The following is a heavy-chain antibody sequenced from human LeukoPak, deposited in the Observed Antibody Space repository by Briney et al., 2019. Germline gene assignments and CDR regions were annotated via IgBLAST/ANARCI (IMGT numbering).Heavy chain of an antibody. CDR2: ISYDGSNK. D-gene: IGHD3-10*01. CDR3: ARDLVVRGVILGAIDY. CDR1: GFTFSSYA. Sequence: PGGSLRLSCAASGFTFSSYAMHWVRQAPGKGLEWVAVISYDGSNKYYADSVKGRSTISRDNSKNTLYLQMNSLRAEDTAVYYCARDLVVRGVILGAIDYWGQGTLVTVSS. J-gene: IGHJ4*02. V-gene: IGHV3-30*04.